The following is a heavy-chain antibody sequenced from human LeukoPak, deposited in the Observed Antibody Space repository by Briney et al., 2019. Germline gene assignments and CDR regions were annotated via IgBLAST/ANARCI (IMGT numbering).Heavy chain of an antibody. CDR1: GYRFSTYW. J-gene: IGHJ4*02. CDR2: IYPGDSDT. D-gene: IGHD3-22*01. CDR3: ARHPPPSHFDSSGYYFPFDY. Sequence: GESLEISCKGSGYRFSTYWIGWVRQMPGKGLEWMGIIYPGDSDTRCSPSFQGQVTISADKSITTAYLQWSNLKASDTAMYYCARHPPPSHFDSSGYYFPFDYWGQGTLVTVSS. V-gene: IGHV5-51*01.